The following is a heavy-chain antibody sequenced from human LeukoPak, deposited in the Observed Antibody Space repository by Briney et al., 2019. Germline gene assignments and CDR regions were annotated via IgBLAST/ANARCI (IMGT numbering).Heavy chain of an antibody. CDR1: GFTFSSYS. J-gene: IGHJ4*02. Sequence: GGSLRLSCAASGFTFSSYSMNWVRQAPGKGLEWVSSISSSSSYIYYADSVKGRFTIPRDNAKNSLYLQMNSLRAEDTAVYYCARSHSSSWYYFDYWGQGTLVTVSS. CDR3: ARSHSSSWYYFDY. D-gene: IGHD6-13*01. CDR2: ISSSSSYI. V-gene: IGHV3-21*01.